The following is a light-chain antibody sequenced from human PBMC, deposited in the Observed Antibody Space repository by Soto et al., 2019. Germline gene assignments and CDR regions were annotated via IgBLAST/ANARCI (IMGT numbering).Light chain of an antibody. CDR3: QQYYSSRS. Sequence: DIVMTQSPDSLAVSLGERAIINCKSSQSVLYSSNNKSYLAWYQQRPRQPPKLLFYWASTRESGVPDPFSGAGSGTDFTLTISGLQAEGVSVYYCQQYYSSRSFGQGTQLEIK. V-gene: IGKV4-1*01. CDR1: QSVLYSSNNKSY. CDR2: WAS. J-gene: IGKJ2*03.